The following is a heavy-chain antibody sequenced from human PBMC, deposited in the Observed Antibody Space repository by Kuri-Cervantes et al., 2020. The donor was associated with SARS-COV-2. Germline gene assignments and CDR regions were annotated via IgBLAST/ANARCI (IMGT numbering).Heavy chain of an antibody. V-gene: IGHV3-11*01. Sequence: GESLKISCAASGFTFSDYYMSWIRQAPGKGLEWVSYISSSGSTIYYADSVKGRFTISRDNAKNSLYLQMNSLRAEDTAVYYCARGGGDYGDYYYYGMDVWGQGTTVTVSS. CDR2: ISSSGSTI. J-gene: IGHJ6*02. D-gene: IGHD4-17*01. CDR1: GFTFSDYY. CDR3: ARGGGDYGDYYYYGMDV.